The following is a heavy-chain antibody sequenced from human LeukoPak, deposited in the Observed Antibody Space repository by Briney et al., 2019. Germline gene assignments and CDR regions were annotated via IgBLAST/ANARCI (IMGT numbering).Heavy chain of an antibody. CDR3: ARERTGITIFGVAHYYFDY. Sequence: TSETLSLTCAVYGGSFSGYYWSWIRQPPGKGLEWIGEINHSGSTNDNPSLKSRVTISVDTSKNQFSLELSSVTAADTAVYCCARERTGITIFGVAHYYFDYWGQGTLVTVSS. CDR1: GGSFSGYY. CDR2: INHSGST. J-gene: IGHJ4*02. D-gene: IGHD3-3*01. V-gene: IGHV4-34*01.